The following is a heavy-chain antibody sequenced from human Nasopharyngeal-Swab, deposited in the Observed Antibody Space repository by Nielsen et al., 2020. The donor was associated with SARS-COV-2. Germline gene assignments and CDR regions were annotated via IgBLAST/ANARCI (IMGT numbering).Heavy chain of an antibody. CDR1: GYTFTGYY. V-gene: IGHV1-2*04. D-gene: IGHD2-15*01. CDR2: INPNSGGT. J-gene: IGHJ4*02. Sequence: ASVKVSCKASGYTFTGYYMHWVRQAPGQGLEWMGWINPNSGGTNYAQKFQGWVTMTRDTSISTAYMELSRLRSDDTAVYYCARGWHCSGGSCSPSPFDYWGQGTLVTVSS. CDR3: ARGWHCSGGSCSPSPFDY.